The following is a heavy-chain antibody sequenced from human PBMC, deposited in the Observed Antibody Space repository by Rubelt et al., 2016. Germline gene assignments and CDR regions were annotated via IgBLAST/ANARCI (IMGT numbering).Heavy chain of an antibody. J-gene: IGHJ4*02. CDR3: ARDRRIAAAGLDY. V-gene: IGHV4-59*01. D-gene: IGHD6-13*01. CDR1: GGSISSYY. Sequence: QVQLQESGPGLVKPSETLSLTCTVSGGSISSYYWSWIRQPPGKGLEWIGYIYYSGSTNYNPSLKSRVTISVYTSKNPFSRKLSSVTAADTAVYYCARDRRIAAAGLDYWGQGTLVTVSS. CDR2: IYYSGST.